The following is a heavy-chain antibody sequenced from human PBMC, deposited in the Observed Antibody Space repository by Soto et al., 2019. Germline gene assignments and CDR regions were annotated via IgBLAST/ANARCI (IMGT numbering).Heavy chain of an antibody. V-gene: IGHV3-74*02. J-gene: IGHJ4*02. D-gene: IGHD6-13*01. CDR3: ARVSSSSWGTLDY. Sequence: EVQLVETGGGLIQPGGSLRLSCAASGFTVSSNYMSWVRQAPGKGLEWVSRINSDGSSTSYADSVKGRFTISRDNAKNTLYLQMNSLRAEDTAVYYCARVSSSSWGTLDYWGQGTLVTVSS. CDR2: INSDGSST. CDR1: GFTVSSNY.